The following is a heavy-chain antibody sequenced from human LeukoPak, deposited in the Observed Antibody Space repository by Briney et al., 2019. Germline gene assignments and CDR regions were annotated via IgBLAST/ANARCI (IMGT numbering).Heavy chain of an antibody. D-gene: IGHD3-16*02. CDR2: IYYSGST. Sequence: SETLSLTCTVSGGSISSGGYYWSWIRQHPGKGLEWIGYIYYSGSTYYNPSLKSRVTISVDTSKNQFTLKLSSVTAADTAVYYCARGSGYPPGFDPWGQGTLVTVSS. V-gene: IGHV4-31*03. CDR1: GGSISSGGYY. CDR3: ARGSGYPPGFDP. J-gene: IGHJ5*02.